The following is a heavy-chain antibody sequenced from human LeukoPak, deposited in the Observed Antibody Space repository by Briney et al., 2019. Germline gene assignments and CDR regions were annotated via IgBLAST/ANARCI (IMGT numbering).Heavy chain of an antibody. Sequence: SQTLSLTCALSGDSVPSNSAVWNWLRQSPSRGLEWLGRTYYRSKLYNDYAVSVKSRITINPDTSKNKFSLQLNSVTPEDTAVYYCARGGSYFDYWGQGTLVTVSS. CDR3: ARGGSYFDY. J-gene: IGHJ4*02. V-gene: IGHV6-1*01. CDR2: TYYRSKLYN. D-gene: IGHD1-26*01. CDR1: GDSVPSNSAV.